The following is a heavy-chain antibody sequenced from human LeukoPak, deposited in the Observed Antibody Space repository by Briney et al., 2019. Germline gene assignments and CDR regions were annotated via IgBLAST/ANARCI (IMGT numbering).Heavy chain of an antibody. V-gene: IGHV3-21*01. J-gene: IGHJ6*02. CDR3: ARDNHGEHPAYYYYGMDV. CDR1: GFTFSSYA. CDR2: ISSSSSYI. D-gene: IGHD4-17*01. Sequence: GGSLRLSCAASGFTFSSYAMSWVRQAPGKGLEWVSSISSSSSYIYYADSVKGRFTISRDNAKNSLYLQMNSLRAEDTAVYYCARDNHGEHPAYYYYGMDVWGQGTTVTVSS.